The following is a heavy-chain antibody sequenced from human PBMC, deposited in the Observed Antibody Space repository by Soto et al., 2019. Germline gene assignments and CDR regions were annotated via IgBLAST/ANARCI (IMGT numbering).Heavy chain of an antibody. Sequence: ASVKVSCKASGYTFTSYGISWVRQAPGQGLEWMGWISAYNGNTNYAQKLQGRVTMTTDTSTSTAYMELRSLRSDDTAVYYCATGNITIITIFGVVTQSDYYYYGMDVWGQGTTVTVSS. V-gene: IGHV1-18*01. CDR1: GYTFTSYG. D-gene: IGHD3-3*01. J-gene: IGHJ6*02. CDR3: ATGNITIITIFGVVTQSDYYYYGMDV. CDR2: ISAYNGNT.